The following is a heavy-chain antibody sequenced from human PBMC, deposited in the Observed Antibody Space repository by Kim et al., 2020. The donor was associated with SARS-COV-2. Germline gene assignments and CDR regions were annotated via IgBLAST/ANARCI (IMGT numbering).Heavy chain of an antibody. J-gene: IGHJ4*02. CDR3: TTDPLSRINYDILTGYYSGGDY. CDR1: GFTFSNAW. Sequence: GGSLRLSCAASGFTFSNAWMSWVRQAPGKGLEWVGRIKSKTDGGTTDYAAPVKGRFTISRDDSKNTLYLQMNSLKTEDTAVYYCTTDPLSRINYDILTGYYSGGDYWGQGTLVTVSS. V-gene: IGHV3-15*01. CDR2: IKSKTDGGTT. D-gene: IGHD3-9*01.